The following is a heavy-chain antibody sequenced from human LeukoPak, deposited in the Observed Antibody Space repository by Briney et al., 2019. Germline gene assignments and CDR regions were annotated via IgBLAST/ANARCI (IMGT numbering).Heavy chain of an antibody. D-gene: IGHD3-22*01. CDR3: ARSNLYYYDSSGFAYYFDY. Sequence: GGSLRLSCAASGFTSSSYAMHWVRQAPGKGLEYVSAISDNGGSTFHANSVKGRFTISRDNSKNTLFLQMGSLRAEDMAVYFCARSNLYYYDSSGFAYYFDYWGQGTLVTVSS. CDR1: GFTSSSYA. J-gene: IGHJ4*02. CDR2: ISDNGGST. V-gene: IGHV3-64*01.